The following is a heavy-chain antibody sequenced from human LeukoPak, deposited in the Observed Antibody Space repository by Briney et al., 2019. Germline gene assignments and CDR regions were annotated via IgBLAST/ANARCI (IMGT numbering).Heavy chain of an antibody. CDR1: GGSISSGSYY. CDR2: IYTSGST. D-gene: IGHD5-24*01. Sequence: KTSETLSLTCTVSGGSISSGSYYWSWIRQPAGKGLEWIGRIYTSGSTNYNPSLKSRLTISVDTSKNQFSLKLSSVTAADTAVYYCARVGEMATIPFGYWGQGTLVTVSS. V-gene: IGHV4-61*02. J-gene: IGHJ4*02. CDR3: ARVGEMATIPFGY.